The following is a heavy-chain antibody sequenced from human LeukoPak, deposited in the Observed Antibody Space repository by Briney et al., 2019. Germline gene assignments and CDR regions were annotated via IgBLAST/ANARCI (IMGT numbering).Heavy chain of an antibody. Sequence: GSSVKVSCKASGGTFSSYAISWVRQAPGQGLEWMGIINPSGGSTSYAQKFQGRVTMTRDTSTSTVYMELSSLRSEDTAVYYCARDGDFWSGEAFDIWGQGTMVTVSS. CDR3: ARDGDFWSGEAFDI. V-gene: IGHV1-46*01. CDR1: GGTFSSYA. J-gene: IGHJ3*02. D-gene: IGHD3-3*01. CDR2: INPSGGST.